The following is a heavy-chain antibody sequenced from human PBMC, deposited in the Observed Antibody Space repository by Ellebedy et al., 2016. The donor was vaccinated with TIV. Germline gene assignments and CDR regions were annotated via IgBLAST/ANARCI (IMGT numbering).Heavy chain of an antibody. J-gene: IGHJ4*02. D-gene: IGHD5-18*01. CDR3: ARDRRYSYGYEVYFDY. CDR2: INPNSGGT. V-gene: IGHV1-2*02. CDR1: GYTFTGYY. Sequence: ASVKVSXXASGYTFTGYYMHWVRQAPGQGLEWMGWINPNSGGTNYAQKFQGRVTMTRDTSISTAYMELSRLRSDDTAVYYCARDRRYSYGYEVYFDYWGQGTLVTVSS.